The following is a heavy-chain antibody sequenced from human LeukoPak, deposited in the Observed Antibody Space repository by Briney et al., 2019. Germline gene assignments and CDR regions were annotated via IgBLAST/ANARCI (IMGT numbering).Heavy chain of an antibody. CDR2: ISGSGGST. CDR3: AKKGCCSSTSCYENY. J-gene: IGHJ4*02. D-gene: IGHD2-2*01. CDR1: GFTFSSYA. V-gene: IGHV3-23*01. Sequence: GGSLRLSCAASGFTFSSYAMSWVRQAPGKGLEWVSAISGSGGSTYYADSVKGRFTISRDNSKNTLYLQMNSLRAEDTAVYYCAKKGCCSSTSCYENYWGQGTLVTVSS.